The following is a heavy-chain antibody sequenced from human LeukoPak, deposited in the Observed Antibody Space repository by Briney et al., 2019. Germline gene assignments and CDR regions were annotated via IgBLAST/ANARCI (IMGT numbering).Heavy chain of an antibody. V-gene: IGHV4-34*01. CDR1: GGSFSGYY. Sequence: SETLSLTCAVYGGSFSGYYWSWIRQPPGKALEWIGEINHSGTTNNNPSLKRRVTISVDTSKNQFSLKLSSVTAADTAVYYCARTIAVPSYYYYMDVWGKGTTVTVSS. CDR3: ARTIAVPSYYYYMDV. CDR2: INHSGTT. D-gene: IGHD6-19*01. J-gene: IGHJ6*03.